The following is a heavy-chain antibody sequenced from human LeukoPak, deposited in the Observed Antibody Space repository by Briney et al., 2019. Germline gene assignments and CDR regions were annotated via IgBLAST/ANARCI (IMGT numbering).Heavy chain of an antibody. CDR2: IYYSGST. CDR3: ARGPGYSSSWLFDY. D-gene: IGHD6-13*01. V-gene: IGHV4-59*01. J-gene: IGHJ4*02. Sequence: PSETLSLTCTVSGGSISSYYWSWIRQPPGKGLEWIGYIYYSGSTNYNPSLKSRVTISVDTSKNQFSLKLSSVTAADTAVYYCARGPGYSSSWLFDYWGQGTLVTVSS. CDR1: GGSISSYY.